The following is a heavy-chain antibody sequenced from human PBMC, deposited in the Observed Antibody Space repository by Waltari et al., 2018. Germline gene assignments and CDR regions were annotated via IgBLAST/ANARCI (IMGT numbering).Heavy chain of an antibody. V-gene: IGHV3-9*01. D-gene: IGHD3-22*01. CDR1: GSNFDDYA. CDR3: AKEDYYDSSGYSRWFDP. J-gene: IGHJ5*02. Sequence: EVQLVESGGGLVQPGRSLRLSCAASGSNFDDYAMHWVRQTPGKGLEWVSGISWNGASVGYADSVKGRFTISRDNAKNSLYLQMNSLRADDTALYYCAKEDYYDSSGYSRWFDPWGQGTLVTVSS. CDR2: ISWNGASV.